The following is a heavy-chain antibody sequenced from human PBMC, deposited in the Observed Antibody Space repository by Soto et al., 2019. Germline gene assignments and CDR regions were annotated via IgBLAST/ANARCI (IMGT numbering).Heavy chain of an antibody. V-gene: IGHV1-18*01. J-gene: IGHJ4*02. CDR2: ISAYNGNT. CDR3: ASAMIVDTTQTTFDC. CDR1: GYTFTSYG. Sequence: QVQLVQSGAEVKKPGASVKVSCKASGYTFTSYGISWVRQAPGQGLEWMGWISAYNGNTNYAQKLQGRVTMTTDTPTSTAYMELRSLRSDDTAVYYGASAMIVDTTQTTFDCWGQGTLVTVSS. D-gene: IGHD3-22*01.